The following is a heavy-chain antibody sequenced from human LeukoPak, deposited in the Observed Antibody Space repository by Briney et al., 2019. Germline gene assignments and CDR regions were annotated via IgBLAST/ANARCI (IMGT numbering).Heavy chain of an antibody. J-gene: IGHJ6*01. V-gene: IGHV3-23*01. CDR3: AQMKARPLPRYCRDV. Sequence: GGSVRLSCAGSGFTYSVFAMSGVRRTPGKGLEWVSGISGRGDNTLYADSVQGRFTTPTDNSRTTPHLEMNGPTAADRAIYYCAQMKARPLPRYCRDVWGQGNTVTVSS. CDR1: GFTYSVFA. CDR2: ISGRGDNT. D-gene: IGHD2-21*02.